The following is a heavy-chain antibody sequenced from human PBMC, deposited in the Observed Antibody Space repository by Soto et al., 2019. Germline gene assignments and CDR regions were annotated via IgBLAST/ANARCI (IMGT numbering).Heavy chain of an antibody. CDR3: ARAPRTYSTPWFDP. D-gene: IGHD2-15*01. V-gene: IGHV4-30-4*01. Sequence: QVQLQESGPGLVKPSQTLSLTCTVFGGSISSGDYYWSWIRQPPGKGLEWIGYIYYSGTTYYNPSLKSRLTISVDTSKNQFSLELSSVTAADTAVYYCARAPRTYSTPWFDPWGQGALVTVSS. CDR2: IYYSGTT. CDR1: GGSISSGDYY. J-gene: IGHJ5*02.